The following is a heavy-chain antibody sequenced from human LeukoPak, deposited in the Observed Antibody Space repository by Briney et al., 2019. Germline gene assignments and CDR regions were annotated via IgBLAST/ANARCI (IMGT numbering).Heavy chain of an antibody. D-gene: IGHD3-22*01. CDR2: INHSGST. CDR1: GGSFSGYY. J-gene: IGHJ6*02. Sequence: SETLSLTCAVYGGSFSGYYWSWIRQPPGKGLEWIGEINHSGSTNYNPSLKSRVTISVDTSKNQFSLKLSSVTAADTAVYYCAKTTMIGGENYYGMDVGGQGTTVTVSS. V-gene: IGHV4-34*01. CDR3: AKTTMIGGENYYGMDV.